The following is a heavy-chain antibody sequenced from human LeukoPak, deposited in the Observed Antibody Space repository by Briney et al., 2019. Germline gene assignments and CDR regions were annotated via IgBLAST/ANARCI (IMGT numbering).Heavy chain of an antibody. D-gene: IGHD3-10*01. J-gene: IGHJ4*02. CDR3: ARELYGSGGTYYFDY. Sequence: ASVKVSCKASGYTFTSYGIRWVRQAPGQGLEWMGWISAYNGNTNYAQKLQGRVTMTTDTSTSTAYMELRSLRSDDTAVYYCARELYGSGGTYYFDYWGQGTLVTVSS. CDR1: GYTFTSYG. CDR2: ISAYNGNT. V-gene: IGHV1-18*01.